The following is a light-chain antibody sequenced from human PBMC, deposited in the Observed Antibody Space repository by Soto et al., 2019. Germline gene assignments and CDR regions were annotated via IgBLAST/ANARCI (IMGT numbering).Light chain of an antibody. V-gene: IGLV2-14*01. CDR1: SRDVGNYNY. CDR2: EVS. J-gene: IGLJ1*01. Sequence: QSALTQPASVSGSPGQSITISCTGTSRDVGNYNYVSWYQQDPGKAPKLIIYEVSNRPSGVSSRFSGSKSDNTASLTMSGLQAEDEADYYCSSYTSSSTLYVFGTGTKVTVL. CDR3: SSYTSSSTLYV.